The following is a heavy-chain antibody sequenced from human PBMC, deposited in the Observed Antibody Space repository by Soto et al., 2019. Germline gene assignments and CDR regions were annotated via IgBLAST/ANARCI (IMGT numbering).Heavy chain of an antibody. CDR3: SSDHGGRGLTLEY. J-gene: IGHJ4*02. CDR2: ISNSGRIT. D-gene: IGHD3-16*01. Sequence: QVHLEEPGGGLVKPGGSLRLSCTASGFIFSDYYMSWIRQAPGKGLEWASDISNSGRITHHADSVEGRFTISRDNAKDALYLHMNSLRPEDSAIYYCSSDHGGRGLTLEYWGQGTLVTVSS. CDR1: GFIFSDYY. V-gene: IGHV3-11*01.